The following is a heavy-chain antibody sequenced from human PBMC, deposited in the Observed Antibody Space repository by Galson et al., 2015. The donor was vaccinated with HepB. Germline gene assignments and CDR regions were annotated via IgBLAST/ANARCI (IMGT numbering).Heavy chain of an antibody. D-gene: IGHD6-13*01. J-gene: IGHJ4*02. Sequence: SVKVSCKASGGTFSSYAISWVRQAPGQGLEWMGRIIPILGIANYAQKFQGRVTITADKSTSTAYMELSSLRSEDTAVYYCARVIAAAGFLCLDYWGQGTLVTVSS. CDR2: IIPILGIA. CDR1: GGTFSSYA. V-gene: IGHV1-69*04. CDR3: ARVIAAAGFLCLDY.